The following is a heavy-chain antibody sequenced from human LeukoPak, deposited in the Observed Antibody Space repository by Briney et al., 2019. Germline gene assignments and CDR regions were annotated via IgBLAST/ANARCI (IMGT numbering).Heavy chain of an antibody. CDR2: ISPSGGST. Sequence: ASVKVSCKAFGYTFTSNYMHWVRQAPGQGPEWMGVISPSGGSTTYAQKFQGRVTLTRDKSTSTAYMELSSLRSEDTAVYYCASLSPGGPSYTEYYFDYWGQGTLVTVSS. CDR1: GYTFTSNY. D-gene: IGHD1-26*01. CDR3: ASLSPGGPSYTEYYFDY. J-gene: IGHJ4*02. V-gene: IGHV1-46*01.